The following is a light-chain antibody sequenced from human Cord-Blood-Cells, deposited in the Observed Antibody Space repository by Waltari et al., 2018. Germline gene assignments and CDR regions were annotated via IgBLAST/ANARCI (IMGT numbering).Light chain of an antibody. J-gene: IGKJ1*01. CDR2: GAS. V-gene: IGKV3-15*01. CDR3: QQYNNWWT. Sequence: VMTQSPASLSVSPVERATLSCRASQSVSSNLAWYQQKPGQAPRLLIYGASTRATVIPARFSGSGSGTEFTLTISSLQSEDFAVYYCQQYNNWWTFGQGTKVEIK. CDR1: QSVSSN.